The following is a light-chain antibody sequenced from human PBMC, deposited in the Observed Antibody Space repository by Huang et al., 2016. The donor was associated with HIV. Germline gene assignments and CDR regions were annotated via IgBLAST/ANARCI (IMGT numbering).Light chain of an antibody. CDR2: WAS. V-gene: IGKV4-1*01. Sequence: DIVMTQSPDSLAVSLGERATINCKSSQTSLHDSDIRNYLAWYHQKPGPPPKLLIHWASIRKSGVPDRFIGSGSGTDFTLTISSLQAEDVAVYYCQQYYSSPFTFGPGTNVDI. CDR3: QQYYSSPFT. J-gene: IGKJ3*01. CDR1: QTSLHDSDIRNY.